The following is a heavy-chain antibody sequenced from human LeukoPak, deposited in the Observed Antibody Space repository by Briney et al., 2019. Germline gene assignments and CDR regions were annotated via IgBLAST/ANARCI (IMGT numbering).Heavy chain of an antibody. CDR3: ANGYYYGMDV. J-gene: IGHJ6*02. CDR2: IKQDGSAK. CDR1: GFTFSSYW. V-gene: IGHV3-7*03. Sequence: PGGSLRLSCAASGFTFSSYWMSWVRQAPGKGLEWVANIKQDGSAKYYVDSVKGRFTISRDNAQNSLSLQMNSLRAEDTAVYYCANGYYYGMDVWGQGTTVTVSS.